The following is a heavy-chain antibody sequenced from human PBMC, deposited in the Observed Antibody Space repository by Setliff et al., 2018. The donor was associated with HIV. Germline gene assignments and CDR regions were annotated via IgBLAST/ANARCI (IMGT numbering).Heavy chain of an antibody. J-gene: IGHJ6*03. D-gene: IGHD3-16*01. CDR3: ARTVKTTLGDLLSPYYYYMDL. V-gene: IGHV1-18*01. Sequence: GASVKVSCKAYGYTFINYGITWVRQAPGQGLEWMGWMSTYSGNTDYAQNVQGRFTMTSDTSTTTAYMELRNLRSNDSAVYYCARTVKTTLGDLLSPYYYYMDLWGKGTTVPSP. CDR1: GYTFINYG. CDR2: MSTYSGNT.